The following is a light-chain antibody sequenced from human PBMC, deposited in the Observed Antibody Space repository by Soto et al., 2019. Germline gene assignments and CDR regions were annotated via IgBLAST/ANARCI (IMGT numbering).Light chain of an antibody. J-gene: IGLJ2*01. V-gene: IGLV2-14*01. CDR2: EVS. Sequence: QSALTQPASVSGSPGQSITISCTGTSSDVGGYNFVSWYQQHPGRAPKLMIYEVSHRPSGVSNRFSGSTSGNTASLTIAGLQADDEADYYCSSYTSSSTLVFGGGTKLTVL. CDR3: SSYTSSSTLV. CDR1: SSDVGGYNF.